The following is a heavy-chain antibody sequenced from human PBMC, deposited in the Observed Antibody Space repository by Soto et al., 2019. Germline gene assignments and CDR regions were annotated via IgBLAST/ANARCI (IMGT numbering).Heavy chain of an antibody. CDR1: GLTFRNDW. J-gene: IGHJ4*02. D-gene: IGHD4-17*01. Sequence: EMQLVESGGGLVQPGGSLRLSCAGSGLTFRNDWLRWVRQAPGKGLEWVANINQDGSERYYVDSVRGRFTISRDNVENSLYLPLNSLRPEDTAVYYCAVYGYGVSAAAYWGQGTLVTVSS. CDR2: INQDGSER. V-gene: IGHV3-7*03. CDR3: AVYGYGVSAAAY.